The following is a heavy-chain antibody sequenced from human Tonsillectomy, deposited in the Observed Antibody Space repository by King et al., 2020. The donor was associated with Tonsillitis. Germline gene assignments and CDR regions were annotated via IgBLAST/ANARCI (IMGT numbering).Heavy chain of an antibody. J-gene: IGHJ3*02. D-gene: IGHD7-27*01. Sequence: QLVQSGGGLVKPGGALRLPCASSGFTFSSYRRNLVRQAPGKGLAWVSSISSMSTLIYYSDSVKGRFTTSRDNAKNSLFLQMHSLRAEDTAVYYCARYRRSGSDAFDIWGQGTMVTVSS. V-gene: IGHV3-21*01. CDR2: ISSMSTLI. CDR1: GFTFSSYR. CDR3: ARYRRSGSDAFDI.